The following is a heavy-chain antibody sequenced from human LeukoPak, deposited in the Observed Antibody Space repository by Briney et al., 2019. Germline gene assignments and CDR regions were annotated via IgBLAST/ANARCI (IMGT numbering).Heavy chain of an antibody. D-gene: IGHD3-10*02. Sequence: GGSLRLSCAASGFTFSDFYMSWIRQAPGKGLEWVSYISSSGTTIYYADSVKGRFTISRDNAKNSLYLQMNSPRAEDTAVYYCAELGITMIGGVWGKGTTVTISS. CDR2: ISSSGTTI. V-gene: IGHV3-11*04. CDR1: GFTFSDFY. CDR3: AELGITMIGGV. J-gene: IGHJ6*04.